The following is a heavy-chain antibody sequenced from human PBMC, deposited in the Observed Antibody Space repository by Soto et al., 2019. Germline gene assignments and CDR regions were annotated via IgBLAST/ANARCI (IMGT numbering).Heavy chain of an antibody. J-gene: IGHJ4*02. Sequence: QVQLQESGPGLVKPSQTLSLTCTVSGGSISSGDYYWSWIRQPPGKGLEWIGYIYYSGSTYYNPSLQRRVTLSVDTSKNQFSLKLSSVTAADTAVYYCAMGYGSGSDWADSWGPGTLVTVSS. D-gene: IGHD3-10*01. CDR2: IYYSGST. CDR1: GGSISSGDYY. V-gene: IGHV4-30-4*01. CDR3: AMGYGSGSDWADS.